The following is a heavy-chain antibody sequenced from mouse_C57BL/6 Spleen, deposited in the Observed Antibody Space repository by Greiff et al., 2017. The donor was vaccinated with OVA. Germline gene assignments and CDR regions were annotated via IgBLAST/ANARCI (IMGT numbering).Heavy chain of an antibody. D-gene: IGHD1-1*01. Sequence: EVMLVESEGGLVQPGSSMKLSCTASGFTFSDYYMAWVRQVPEKGLEWVANINYDGSSTYYLDSLKSRFIISRDNAKNILYLQMSSLKSEDTATYYCAKGGYYGSYFDVWGTGTTVTVSS. V-gene: IGHV5-16*01. CDR2: INYDGSST. J-gene: IGHJ1*03. CDR3: AKGGYYGSYFDV. CDR1: GFTFSDYY.